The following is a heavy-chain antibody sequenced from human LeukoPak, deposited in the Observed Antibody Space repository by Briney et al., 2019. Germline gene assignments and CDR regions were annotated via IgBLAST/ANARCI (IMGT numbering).Heavy chain of an antibody. D-gene: IGHD2-2*01. V-gene: IGHV3-21*01. CDR1: GFTFSSYS. CDR3: AVALGYCSSTSCSDDAFDI. Sequence: GGSLRLSCAASGFTFSSYSMNWVRQAPGKGLEWVSSISSSSSYIYYADSVKGRFTISRDNAKNSLYQQMNSLRAEDTAVYYCAVALGYCSSTSCSDDAFDIWGQGTMVTVSS. CDR2: ISSSSSYI. J-gene: IGHJ3*02.